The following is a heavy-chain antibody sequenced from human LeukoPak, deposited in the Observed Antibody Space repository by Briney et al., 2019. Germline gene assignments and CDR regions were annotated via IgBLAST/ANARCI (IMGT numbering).Heavy chain of an antibody. D-gene: IGHD6-13*01. Sequence: PGGSLRLSCAASGFIFSNYGMHWARQAPGKGLDWVAVIWYDGSYKYYADSVKGRFTISRDNSKNTLYLQMNSLRAEDTAIYYCAKVVQYTASTGTGLDYWGQGTLVTVSS. CDR1: GFIFSNYG. J-gene: IGHJ4*02. CDR2: IWYDGSYK. CDR3: AKVVQYTASTGTGLDY. V-gene: IGHV3-33*06.